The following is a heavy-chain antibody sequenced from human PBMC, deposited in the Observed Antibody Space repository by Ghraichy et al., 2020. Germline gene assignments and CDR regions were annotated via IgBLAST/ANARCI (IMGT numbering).Heavy chain of an antibody. CDR3: AKDWTPSY. Sequence: GGSLRLSCAASGFTFRSFDMSWVRLSPGKGLEWVSSISASGDTTHYADSVRGRFTNSRGNSKSTMSLQLNSLRVEDAAIYYCAKDWTPSYWGQGTEVTVSS. CDR1: GFTFRSFD. J-gene: IGHJ4*02. CDR2: ISASGDTT. V-gene: IGHV3-23*01. D-gene: IGHD1-1*01.